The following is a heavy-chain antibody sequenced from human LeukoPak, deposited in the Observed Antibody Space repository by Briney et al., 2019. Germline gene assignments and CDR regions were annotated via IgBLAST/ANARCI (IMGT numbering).Heavy chain of an antibody. J-gene: IGHJ6*02. V-gene: IGHV3-7*01. CDR2: IKQDGSEK. CDR3: AGKLYGSGSLYYYYYYGMDV. D-gene: IGHD3-10*01. Sequence: GGSLRLSCAASGFTFSSYWMSWVRRAPGKGLEWVANIKQDGSEKYYVDSVKGRFTISRDNAKNSLYLQMNSLRAEDTAVYYCAGKLYGSGSLYYYYYYGMDVWGQGTTVTVSS. CDR1: GFTFSSYW.